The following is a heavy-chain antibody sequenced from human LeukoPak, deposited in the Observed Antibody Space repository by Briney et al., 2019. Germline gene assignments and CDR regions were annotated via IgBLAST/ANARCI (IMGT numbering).Heavy chain of an antibody. D-gene: IGHD4-23*01. CDR3: SSTVVTMHLAY. Sequence: PGGSLRLSCAAAGFTFSGSAMHWVRQASGKGLEWVGRIRSKANSYATAYAASVEGRFTISRDDSENTAYLQMNSLKTEDTAVYFCSSTVVTMHLAYWGQGTLVTVSS. V-gene: IGHV3-73*01. CDR2: IRSKANSYAT. J-gene: IGHJ4*02. CDR1: GFTFSGSA.